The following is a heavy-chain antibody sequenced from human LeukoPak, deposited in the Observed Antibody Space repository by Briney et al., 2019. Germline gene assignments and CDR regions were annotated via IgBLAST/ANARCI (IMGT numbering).Heavy chain of an antibody. CDR2: IIPILGIA. Sequence: SVKVSCKASGGTFSSYAISWVRQAPGQGLEWMGRIIPILGIANYAQKFQGRVTITADKSTSTAYMELSSLRSEDTAVYYCARGNYYGSGSTAGNWFDPWGQGTLVTVSS. V-gene: IGHV1-69*04. CDR1: GGTFSSYA. D-gene: IGHD3-10*01. J-gene: IGHJ5*02. CDR3: ARGNYYGSGSTAGNWFDP.